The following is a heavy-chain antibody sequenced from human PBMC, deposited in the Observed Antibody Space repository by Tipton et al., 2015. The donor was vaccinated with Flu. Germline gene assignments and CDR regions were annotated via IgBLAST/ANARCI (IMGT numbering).Heavy chain of an antibody. CDR1: GGSISSGSYF. CDR3: ARHERGVSTFP. Sequence: TLSLTCTVSGGSISSGSYFWGWIRQPAGEGLEWIGHISTSGSTNYNPSLKSRLTLSVDTSKNQFSLRLTSVTATDTALYCCARHERGVSTFPWGQGTLVTVSS. J-gene: IGHJ5*02. V-gene: IGHV4-61*09. D-gene: IGHD5/OR15-5a*01. CDR2: ISTSGST.